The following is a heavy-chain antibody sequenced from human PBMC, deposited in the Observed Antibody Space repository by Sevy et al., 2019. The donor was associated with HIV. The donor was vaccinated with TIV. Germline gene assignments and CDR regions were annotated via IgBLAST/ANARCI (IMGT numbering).Heavy chain of an antibody. CDR3: ARERREHPRNCSPLVY. CDR2: ISHDAVVK. V-gene: IGHV3-30*04. D-gene: IGHD1-26*01. CDR1: GFTFSSYA. J-gene: IGHJ4*02. Sequence: GGSLRLSCATSGFTFSSYAMHWVRQAPGKGLETVAVISHDAVVKLYADSVKGRFTISRDNSRSTLDLQVNSLRDEDTAVYYCARERREHPRNCSPLVYWGQGTRISVSS.